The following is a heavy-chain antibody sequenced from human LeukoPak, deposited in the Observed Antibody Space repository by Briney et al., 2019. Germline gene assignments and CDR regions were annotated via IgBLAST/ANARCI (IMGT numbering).Heavy chain of an antibody. Sequence: GGSLRLSCAASRFTFPNYAMSWVRQAPGKGLEWVANIKQDGSEKYYVDSVKGRFTISRDNAKNSLYLQMNSLRAEDTAVYYCAREDYYGSGSYWERYNWFDPWGQGTLVTVSS. V-gene: IGHV3-7*01. CDR2: IKQDGSEK. CDR1: RFTFPNYA. CDR3: AREDYYGSGSYWERYNWFDP. D-gene: IGHD3-10*01. J-gene: IGHJ5*02.